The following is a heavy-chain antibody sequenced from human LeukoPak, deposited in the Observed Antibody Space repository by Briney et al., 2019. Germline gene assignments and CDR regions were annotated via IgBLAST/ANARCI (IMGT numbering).Heavy chain of an antibody. CDR2: ISYSGVVK. D-gene: IGHD4-17*01. V-gene: IGHV3-30*18. Sequence: GGSLRLSCTASGYTFSDYGMHWVRQAPGKGLEWLSVISYSGVVKFYADSVKGRFTISRDNSKNTLYLQMNNLADEDTAVYYCAKVGDYGDYALDYWGQGTLVTVSS. J-gene: IGHJ4*02. CDR3: AKVGDYGDYALDY. CDR1: GYTFSDYG.